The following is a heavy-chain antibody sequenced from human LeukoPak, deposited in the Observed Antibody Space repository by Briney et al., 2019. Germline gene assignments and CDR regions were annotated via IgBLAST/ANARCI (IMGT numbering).Heavy chain of an antibody. CDR2: ISGSGGST. Sequence: GGSLRLSCAASGFTFSSYAMSWVRQAPGKGLEWVSAISGSGGSTYYADSVKGRFTISRDNSKNTLYLQMNSLRAKDTAVYYCAKDGRDSSGYRFDYWGQGTLVTVSS. D-gene: IGHD3-22*01. CDR1: GFTFSSYA. V-gene: IGHV3-23*01. J-gene: IGHJ4*02. CDR3: AKDGRDSSGYRFDY.